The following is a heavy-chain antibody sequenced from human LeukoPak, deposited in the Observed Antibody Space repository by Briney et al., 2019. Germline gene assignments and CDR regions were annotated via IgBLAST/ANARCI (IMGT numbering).Heavy chain of an antibody. Sequence: PGGSLRLSCAASGFTFSSYGMHWVRQAPGKGLEWVAFIRYDGSNKYYADSVKGRFTISRDNSKNTLYLQMNSLRAEDTAVYYRARDRSHQRRFHSSREENWFDPWGQGTLVTVSS. D-gene: IGHD6-13*01. CDR1: GFTFSSYG. J-gene: IGHJ5*02. CDR3: ARDRSHQRRFHSSREENWFDP. V-gene: IGHV3-30*02. CDR2: IRYDGSNK.